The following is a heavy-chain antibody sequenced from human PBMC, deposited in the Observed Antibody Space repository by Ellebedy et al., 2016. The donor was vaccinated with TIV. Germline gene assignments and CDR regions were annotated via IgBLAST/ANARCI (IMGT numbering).Heavy chain of an antibody. V-gene: IGHV3-23*01. D-gene: IGHD2/OR15-2a*01. CDR1: GFTFSSYA. CDR2: TGVSGATT. J-gene: IGHJ4*02. Sequence: GESLKISCAASGFTFSSYAMNWVRQAPGKGLEWVAGTGVSGATTYYADSVKGRFTISRDNSRNTMSLQMNSLRAEDTAVYYCTSPAVGHTTGRCRYYFDYWGQGALVTVSS. CDR3: TSPAVGHTTGRCRYYFDY.